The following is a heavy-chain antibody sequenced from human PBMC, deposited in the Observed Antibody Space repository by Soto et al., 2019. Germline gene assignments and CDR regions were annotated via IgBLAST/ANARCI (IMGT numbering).Heavy chain of an antibody. CDR2: ISYDGSNK. CDR1: GFTFSSYA. J-gene: IGHJ4*02. V-gene: IGHV3-30-3*01. CDR3: ARDPAVGYFDY. Sequence: QVQLVESGGGVVQPGRCLRLSCAASGFTFSSYAMHWVRQAPGKGLEWVAVISYDGSNKYYADSVKGRFTISRDNSKNTLYLQMNSLRAEDTAVYYCARDPAVGYFDYWGQGTLVTVSS. D-gene: IGHD3-10*01.